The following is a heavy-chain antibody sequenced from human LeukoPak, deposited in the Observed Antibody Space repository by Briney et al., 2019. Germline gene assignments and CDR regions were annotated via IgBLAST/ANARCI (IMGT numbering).Heavy chain of an antibody. CDR1: GFTFSSYG. V-gene: IGHV3-23*01. Sequence: GGTLRLSCAASGFTFSSYGMSWVRQAPGKGLEWVSAISGSGGSTYYADSVRGRFTISRDNAKNSLSLQMNSLRAEDTAVYYCARDIHDILIGYYFDYWGQGTLVTVSS. CDR2: ISGSGGST. CDR3: ARDIHDILIGYYFDY. D-gene: IGHD3-9*01. J-gene: IGHJ4*02.